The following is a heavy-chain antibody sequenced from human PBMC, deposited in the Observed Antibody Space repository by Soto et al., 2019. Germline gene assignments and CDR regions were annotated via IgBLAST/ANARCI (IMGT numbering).Heavy chain of an antibody. CDR2: INPNSGGT. CDR3: ARDVLRFLESSNRAFDI. D-gene: IGHD3-3*01. CDR1: GYPFTGNY. J-gene: IGHJ3*02. V-gene: IGHV1-2*07. Sequence: DSVKVSFRAYGYPFTGNYMHLVRQAPGQGLEWMGWINPNSGGTNYAHKLHGRVTMTRDTSISTAYMELSRLRSDDTAVYYCARDVLRFLESSNRAFDIWGQGTMFTVSS.